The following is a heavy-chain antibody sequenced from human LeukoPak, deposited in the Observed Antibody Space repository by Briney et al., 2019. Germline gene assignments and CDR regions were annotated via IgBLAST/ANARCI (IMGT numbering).Heavy chain of an antibody. CDR3: ARTSAAAEGAFDI. CDR2: IYPGDSDT. CDR1: GYSFTSYW. V-gene: IGHV5-51*01. Sequence: GESLKISCKGSGYSFTSYWIGWVRQMPGKGLEWMGIIYPGDSDTRYSPSFQGQVTTSADKSISTAYLQWSSLKASDTAMYYCARTSAAAEGAFDIWGQGTMVTVSS. J-gene: IGHJ3*02. D-gene: IGHD6-13*01.